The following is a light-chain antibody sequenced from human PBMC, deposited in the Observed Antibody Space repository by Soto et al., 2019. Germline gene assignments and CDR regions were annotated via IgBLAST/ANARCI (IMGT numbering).Light chain of an antibody. V-gene: IGKV3-20*01. CDR2: AAS. CDR3: QQYGSSSYT. Sequence: EIVLTQSPGTLSLSPGETATLSCRASQSISSSYLAWYQQKPGQAPRLLIYAASSRATGIPDRFSGSGSGTDFTLTISRLEPEDLAVYYCQQYGSSSYTFGQGTQLEIK. CDR1: QSISSSY. J-gene: IGKJ2*01.